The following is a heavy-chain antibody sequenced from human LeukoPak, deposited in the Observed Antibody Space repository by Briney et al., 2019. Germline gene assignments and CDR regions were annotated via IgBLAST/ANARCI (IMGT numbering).Heavy chain of an antibody. CDR3: ARDGYQKGAFDI. J-gene: IGHJ3*02. Sequence: SQTLSLTCTVSGGSISSGGYYWSWIRQPPGKGLEWIGYIYYSGSTNYNPSLKSRVTISVDTSKNQFSLKLSSVTAADTAVYYCARDGYQKGAFDIWGQGTMVTVSS. D-gene: IGHD5-12*01. CDR1: GGSISSGGYY. CDR2: IYYSGST. V-gene: IGHV4-61*08.